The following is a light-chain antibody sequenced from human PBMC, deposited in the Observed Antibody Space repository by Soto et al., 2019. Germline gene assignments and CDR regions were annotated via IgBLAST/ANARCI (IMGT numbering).Light chain of an antibody. Sequence: DIVMTQSPLSLPVTPGEPASISCRSSQSLLHSNGYNYLDWYLQKPGQSPQLLIYLGSNRASGVPDRFSGSGSGTDFTLKISRVEAEDVGVYYCMHALQTPLITFGPGTKVDIK. CDR2: LGS. J-gene: IGKJ3*01. CDR1: QSLLHSNGYNY. CDR3: MHALQTPLIT. V-gene: IGKV2-28*01.